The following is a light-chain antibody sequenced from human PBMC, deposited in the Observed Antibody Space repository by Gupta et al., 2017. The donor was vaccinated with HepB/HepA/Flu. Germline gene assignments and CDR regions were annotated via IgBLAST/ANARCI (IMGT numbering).Light chain of an antibody. CDR3: QQYGSSAYT. CDR2: GAS. Sequence: ELLLTQSPGTLSLSPGERATLSCRASQSVSSSYLAWYQQKPGQAPRLLIYGASSRATGIPDRVSGSGSGTDFTLTISRLEPEDFAVYYWQQYGSSAYTFGQGTKLEIK. V-gene: IGKV3-20*01. CDR1: QSVSSSY. J-gene: IGKJ2*01.